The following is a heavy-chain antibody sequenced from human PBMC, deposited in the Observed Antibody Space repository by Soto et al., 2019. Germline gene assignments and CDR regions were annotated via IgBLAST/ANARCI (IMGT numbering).Heavy chain of an antibody. CDR3: ARLQRDYFDY. Sequence: GGSLRLSCAASGFTFTRFWMTWIRQAPGMGLEWLANIREDGGEQKYGDSMRGQFTISGDNAKNLFYLQINSLRAEDTAVYYSARLQRDYFDYWGQGTLVTVSS. D-gene: IGHD6-25*01. CDR2: IREDGGEQ. CDR1: GFTFTRFW. V-gene: IGHV3-7*01. J-gene: IGHJ4*02.